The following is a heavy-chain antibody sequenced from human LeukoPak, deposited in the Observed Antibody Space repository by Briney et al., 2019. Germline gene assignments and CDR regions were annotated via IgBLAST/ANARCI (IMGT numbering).Heavy chain of an antibody. J-gene: IGHJ4*02. Sequence: GGSLRLSCAASGFTLSSYSMNWVRQAPGKGLEWVSSISSSSSYIYYADSVKGRFTISRDNAKNSLYLQMNSLRAEDTAVYYCARDDDLVYYFDYWGQGTLVTVSS. V-gene: IGHV3-21*01. CDR1: GFTLSSYS. CDR2: ISSSSSYI. CDR3: ARDDDLVYYFDY. D-gene: IGHD1-1*01.